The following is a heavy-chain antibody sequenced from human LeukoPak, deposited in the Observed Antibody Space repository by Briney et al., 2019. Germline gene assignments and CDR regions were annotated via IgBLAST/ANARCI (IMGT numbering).Heavy chain of an antibody. CDR2: ISWNSGSI. CDR1: GYTFDDYA. V-gene: IGHV3-9*01. J-gene: IGHJ4*02. CDR3: AKGHTYGLGESYLDF. D-gene: IGHD5-18*01. Sequence: PGGSLRLSCEASGYTFDDYAMHWVRQAPGKGLEWVSAISWNSGSIGYADSVKGRFTISRDNGKNSLYLQMNGLRTEDTALYYSAKGHTYGLGESYLDFWGQGTLVSVYS.